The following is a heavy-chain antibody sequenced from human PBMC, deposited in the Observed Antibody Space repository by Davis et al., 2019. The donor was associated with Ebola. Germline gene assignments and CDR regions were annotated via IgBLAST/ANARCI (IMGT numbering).Heavy chain of an antibody. J-gene: IGHJ5*02. CDR1: GFTFSSYW. Sequence: GESLKISCAASGFTFSSYWMHWVRQAPGKGLVWVSHINSDGSRTNYADSVKGRFTISRDNAKNTVYLQMNSLRDEDTALYYCARDRGTTNWFDPWGQGTLVTVSS. CDR2: INSDGSRT. CDR3: ARDRGTTNWFDP. D-gene: IGHD2/OR15-2a*01. V-gene: IGHV3-74*01.